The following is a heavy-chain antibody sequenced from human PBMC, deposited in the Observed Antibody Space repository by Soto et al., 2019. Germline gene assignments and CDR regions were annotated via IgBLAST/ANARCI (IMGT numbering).Heavy chain of an antibody. CDR3: ARGDSTDCSNGVCSFFYNHDMDV. D-gene: IGHD2-8*01. J-gene: IGHJ6*02. CDR2: INPKSGGT. V-gene: IGHV1-2*04. Sequence: ASVKVSCKASGYSVTDYHIHCVRQAPGQGPEWLGRINPKSGGTSTAQKFQGWVTMTTDTSISTASMELTRLTSDDTAIYYCARGDSTDCSNGVCSFFYNHDMDVWGQGTTVTVSS. CDR1: GYSVTDYH.